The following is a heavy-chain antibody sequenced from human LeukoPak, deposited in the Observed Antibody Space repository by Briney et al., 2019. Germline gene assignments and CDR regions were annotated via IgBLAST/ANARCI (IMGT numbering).Heavy chain of an antibody. V-gene: IGHV3-20*04. CDR3: AKDFMHYGSGRPYYMDV. CDR2: INWAGGNT. CDR1: GFTFEDFA. J-gene: IGHJ6*03. Sequence: GGSLRLSCAASGFTFEDFAMSWVRQAPGKGLEWVSSINWAGGNTGYADSVKGRFTISRDNSKNTVFLQMNSLRIEDTAMYFCAKDFMHYGSGRPYYMDVWGEGTTVIISS. D-gene: IGHD3-10*01.